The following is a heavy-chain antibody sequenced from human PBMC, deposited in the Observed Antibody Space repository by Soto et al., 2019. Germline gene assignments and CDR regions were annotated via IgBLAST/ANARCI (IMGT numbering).Heavy chain of an antibody. CDR2: ISSSGSTI. D-gene: IGHD3-10*01. V-gene: IGHV3-48*03. J-gene: IGHJ6*02. Sequence: EVQLVESGGGLVQPGGSLRLSCAASGFTFSSYEMNWVRQAPGKGLAWVSYISSSGSTIFYADSVKGRFTISRDKAKNSLYLQMNSPRAEDTAVYHCASDDGLGLAPYSGMDVWGQGTTVTVSS. CDR1: GFTFSSYE. CDR3: ASDDGLGLAPYSGMDV.